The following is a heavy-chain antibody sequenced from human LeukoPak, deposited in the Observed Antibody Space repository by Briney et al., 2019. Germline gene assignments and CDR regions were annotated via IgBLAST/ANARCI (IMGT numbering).Heavy chain of an antibody. CDR3: ARVYYYGSGSYYNGFDY. J-gene: IGHJ4*02. D-gene: IGHD3-10*01. Sequence: SSETLSLTCTVSGYSISSGYYWGWIRQPPGKGLEWIGSIYHNGRTYYNPSLKSRVTISVDTSKNQFSLKLSSVTAADTAVYYCARVYYYGSGSYYNGFDYWGQGTLVTVSS. CDR1: GYSISSGYY. V-gene: IGHV4-38-2*02. CDR2: IYHNGRT.